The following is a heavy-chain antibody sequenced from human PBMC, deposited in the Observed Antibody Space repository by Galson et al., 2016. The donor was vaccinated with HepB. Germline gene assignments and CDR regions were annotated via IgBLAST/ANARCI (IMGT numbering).Heavy chain of an antibody. Sequence: SLRLSCAASGFTFSSYWMHWVRQAPGKGLVWVSRIKSDGGDTIYADPVKGRFTISRDNSKNTLYLQMNSLRADDMAVYYCAKGPTSYFYGMDVWGQGTTVTVSS. CDR1: GFTFSSYW. V-gene: IGHV3-74*01. CDR2: IKSDGGDT. J-gene: IGHJ6*02. CDR3: AKGPTSYFYGMDV.